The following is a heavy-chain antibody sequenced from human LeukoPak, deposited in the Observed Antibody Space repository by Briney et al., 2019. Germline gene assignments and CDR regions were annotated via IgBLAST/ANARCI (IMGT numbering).Heavy chain of an antibody. Sequence: PGGSLRLSCAASGFTFSSYWMHWVRQAPGKGLVWVSRINSDGSITGYADSVKGRFTISRDNAKNTLYLQMNSLRAEDTAVYYCAKGRGVWDAFDIWGQGTMVTVSS. J-gene: IGHJ3*02. CDR3: AKGRGVWDAFDI. V-gene: IGHV3-74*01. D-gene: IGHD2-8*01. CDR1: GFTFSSYW. CDR2: INSDGSIT.